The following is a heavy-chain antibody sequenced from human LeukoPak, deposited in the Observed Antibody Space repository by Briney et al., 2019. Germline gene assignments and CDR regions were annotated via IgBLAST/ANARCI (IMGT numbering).Heavy chain of an antibody. CDR2: INPNSGGT. J-gene: IGHJ6*03. D-gene: IGHD6-19*01. Sequence: ASVKVSCKASGYTFTGYYMRWVRQAPGQGLEWMGWINPNSGGTNYAQKFQGRVTMTRDTSISTAYMELSRLRSDDTAVYYCARDGDPVAGTPLGDYYYYMDVWGKGTTVTVSS. V-gene: IGHV1-2*02. CDR1: GYTFTGYY. CDR3: ARDGDPVAGTPLGDYYYYMDV.